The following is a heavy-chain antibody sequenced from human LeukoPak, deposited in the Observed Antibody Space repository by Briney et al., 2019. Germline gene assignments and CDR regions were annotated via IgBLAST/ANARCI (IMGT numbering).Heavy chain of an antibody. V-gene: IGHV3-64*01. Sequence: GGSLILSCAASGFTFSSYAMHWVRQAPGKGLEYVSAISSNGGSTYYANSVKGRFTISRDNSKNTLYLQVGSLRAEDMAVYYCARDPPFIIGTTFFDYWGQGTLVTVSS. J-gene: IGHJ4*02. CDR1: GFTFSSYA. CDR3: ARDPPFIIGTTFFDY. CDR2: ISSNGGST. D-gene: IGHD1-20*01.